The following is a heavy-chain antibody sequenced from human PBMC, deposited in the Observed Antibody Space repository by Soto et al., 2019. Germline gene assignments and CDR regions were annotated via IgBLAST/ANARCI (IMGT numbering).Heavy chain of an antibody. Sequence: EVQLVESGGGLVQPGRSLRLSCAASGFTFDDYAMHWVRQAPGKGLEWVSGISWNSGSIGYADSVKGRFTISRDNAKNSRYLQMNSMRAEDTALYYCAQAAGDCTNGVCPSSLDYWGQGTLVTVSS. V-gene: IGHV3-9*01. CDR1: GFTFDDYA. J-gene: IGHJ4*02. CDR2: ISWNSGSI. CDR3: AQAAGDCTNGVCPSSLDY. D-gene: IGHD2-8*01.